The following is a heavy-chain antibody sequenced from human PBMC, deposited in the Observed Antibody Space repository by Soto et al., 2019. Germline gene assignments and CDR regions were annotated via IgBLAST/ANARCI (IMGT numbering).Heavy chain of an antibody. J-gene: IGHJ4*02. CDR1: GGSISSGGYS. V-gene: IGHV4-61*08. CDR2: IHYSGST. CDR3: ARATYSSGWYDYFDY. D-gene: IGHD6-19*01. Sequence: SETLSLTCAVSGGSISSGGYSWSWIRQPPGKGLEWIGYIHYSGSTNYNPSLKSRVTISVDTSKNQFSLKLNSVTAADTAVYYCARATYSSGWYDYFDYWGQGTLVTVSS.